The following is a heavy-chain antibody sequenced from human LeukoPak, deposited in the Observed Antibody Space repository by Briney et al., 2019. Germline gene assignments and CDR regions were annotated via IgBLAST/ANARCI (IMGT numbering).Heavy chain of an antibody. CDR1: GFTFSDYY. Sequence: GGSLRLSCAASGFTFSDYYMSWIRQAPGKGLEWVSYISSSGSTIYYADSVKGRFTISRDNAKNSLYLQMNSLRAEDTAVYYCARDIRVVVPAAPDYWGQGTLVTVSP. J-gene: IGHJ4*02. V-gene: IGHV3-11*04. CDR3: ARDIRVVVPAAPDY. D-gene: IGHD2-2*01. CDR2: ISSSGSTI.